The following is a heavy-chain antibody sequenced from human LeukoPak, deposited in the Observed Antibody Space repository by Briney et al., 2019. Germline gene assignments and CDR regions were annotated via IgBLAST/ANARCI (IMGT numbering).Heavy chain of an antibody. CDR3: ARGHYSSSWYSFDY. V-gene: IGHV4-31*03. CDR2: IYYSGST. D-gene: IGHD6-13*01. J-gene: IGHJ4*02. Sequence: SETLSLTCTVSGGSISSGGYYWSWIRQHPGKGLEWIGYIYYSGSTYYNPSLKSRVTISVDRSKNQFSLKLSSVTAADTAVYYCARGHYSSSWYSFDYWGQGTLVTVSS. CDR1: GGSISSGGYY.